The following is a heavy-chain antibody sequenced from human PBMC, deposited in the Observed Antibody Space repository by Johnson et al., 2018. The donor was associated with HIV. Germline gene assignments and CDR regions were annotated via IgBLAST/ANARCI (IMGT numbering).Heavy chain of an antibody. CDR2: ISYDGSNK. CDR3: ARYCGGDCYPHYDALDL. D-gene: IGHD2-21*01. CDR1: GFTFSSYS. V-gene: IGHV3-30-3*01. Sequence: QVQLVESGGGLVQPGGSLRLSCAASGFTFSSYSMHWVRQAPGKGLEWVAVISYDGSNKYYADSVKGRFTISRDNSKNSLYLQMNSLRAEDTAVYYCARYCGGDCYPHYDALDLWGQGTMVTVSS. J-gene: IGHJ3*01.